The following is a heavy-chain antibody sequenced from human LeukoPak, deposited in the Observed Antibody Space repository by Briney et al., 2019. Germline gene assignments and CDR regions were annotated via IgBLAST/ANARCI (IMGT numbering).Heavy chain of an antibody. CDR2: IYTSGST. CDR1: GGSISSYY. J-gene: IGHJ5*02. V-gene: IGHV4-4*07. Sequence: SETLSLTCTVSGGSISSYYWSWIRQPAGKGLEWIGRIYTSGSTNYNPSLKSRVTISVDTSKNQFSLKLSSVTAADTAVYYCAVEPAANWFDPWGQGTLVTVSS. D-gene: IGHD2-2*01. CDR3: AVEPAANWFDP.